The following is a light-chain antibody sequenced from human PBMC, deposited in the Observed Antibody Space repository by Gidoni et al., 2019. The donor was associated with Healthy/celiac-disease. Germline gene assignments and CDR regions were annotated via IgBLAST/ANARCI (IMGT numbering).Light chain of an antibody. CDR3: QQRSNWPPIT. CDR1: QSVSSN. Sequence: ELVLTQSPATLSLSPGESATLPCRASQSVSSNLAWYQQKPGQAPRLLIYDASNRATGIPARFSGSGSGTDFTLTISSLEPEDFAVYYCQQRSNWPPITFGQGTRLEIK. J-gene: IGKJ5*01. CDR2: DAS. V-gene: IGKV3-11*01.